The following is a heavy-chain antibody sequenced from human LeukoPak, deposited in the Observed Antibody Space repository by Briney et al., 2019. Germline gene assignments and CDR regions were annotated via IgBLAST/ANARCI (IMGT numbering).Heavy chain of an antibody. Sequence: SETLSLTCTVSGGSISSHYWSWIRQPPGKGLEGTGYIYYSGSTNYNPSLKSRVTISVDTSKNQFSLKLSSATAADTAVYYCARGYNTFDYWGQGTLVTVSS. CDR3: ARGYNTFDY. V-gene: IGHV4-59*11. J-gene: IGHJ4*02. CDR2: IYYSGST. CDR1: GGSISSHY. D-gene: IGHD5-24*01.